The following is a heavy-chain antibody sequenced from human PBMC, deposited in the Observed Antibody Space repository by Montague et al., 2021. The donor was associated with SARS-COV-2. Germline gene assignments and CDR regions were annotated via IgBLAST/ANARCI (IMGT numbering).Heavy chain of an antibody. J-gene: IGHJ4*02. Sequence: SETLSLTCPVSGASVASGNFYWSWIRQPPGKRLEWIGYMYYTGHTNYNPSLESRVTMPLDPSKNQFSLALTSVTAADTAVYYCARSRANVPSRPGFDYWGQGALVTVSS. CDR1: GASVASGNFY. V-gene: IGHV4-61*01. CDR3: ARSRANVPSRPGFDY. CDR2: MYYTGHT. D-gene: IGHD6-6*01.